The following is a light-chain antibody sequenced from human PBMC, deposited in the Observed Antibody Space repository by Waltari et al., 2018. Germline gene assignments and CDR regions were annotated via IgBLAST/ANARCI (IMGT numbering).Light chain of an antibody. Sequence: SYELTQPSSVSVSPGQTARITCPGDLLAKKYARWFQQKPGQAPVLVIHKDSERPSGIPERFSGSSSGTTVTLTISGAQVEDEADYYCYSAADNNRVFGGGTKLTVL. V-gene: IGLV3-27*01. J-gene: IGLJ2*01. CDR3: YSAADNNRV. CDR1: LLAKKY. CDR2: KDS.